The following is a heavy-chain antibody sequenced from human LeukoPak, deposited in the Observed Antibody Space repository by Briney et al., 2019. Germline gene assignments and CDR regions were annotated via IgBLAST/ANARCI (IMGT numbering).Heavy chain of an antibody. CDR1: GFTFSSYG. J-gene: IGHJ6*03. CDR2: IRYDGSNK. Sequence: GGSLRLSCAASGFTFSSYGMHWVRQAPGKGREWVAFIRYDGSNKYYADSVKGRFTISRDNSKNTLYLQMNSLRAEDTAVYYCANGLAVRGYCSSTSCYVADMDVWGKGTTVTVSS. D-gene: IGHD2-2*01. CDR3: ANGLAVRGYCSSTSCYVADMDV. V-gene: IGHV3-30*02.